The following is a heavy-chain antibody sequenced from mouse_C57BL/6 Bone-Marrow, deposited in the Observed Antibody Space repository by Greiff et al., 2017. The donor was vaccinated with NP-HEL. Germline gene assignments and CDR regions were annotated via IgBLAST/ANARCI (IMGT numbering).Heavy chain of an antibody. V-gene: IGHV1-61*01. D-gene: IGHD1-1*01. CDR3: ARRGITTVVATGYFDV. CDR2: ISPSDSEP. J-gene: IGHJ1*03. Sequence: QVQLQQPGAELVRPGSSVKLSCKASGYTFTSYWMDWVKQRPGQGLEWIGNISPSDSEPHYNQKFKDKATLTVDKSSSTAYMQLSSLTSEDSAVYYCARRGITTVVATGYFDVWGTGTTVTVSS. CDR1: GYTFTSYW.